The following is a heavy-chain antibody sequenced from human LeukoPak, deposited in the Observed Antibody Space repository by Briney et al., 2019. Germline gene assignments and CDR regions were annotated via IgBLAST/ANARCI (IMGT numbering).Heavy chain of an antibody. J-gene: IGHJ5*02. V-gene: IGHV3-33*08. Sequence: GGSLRLSCAASGFMFSSYWMHWVRQAPGKGLEWVAVIWYDGNNKYYADSVKGRFTTTRDDAKNSLYLQMNSLRADDTAVYYCARETRTGGADQRPWWFDPWGQGTLVTVSS. CDR3: ARETRTGGADQRPWWFDP. CDR2: IWYDGNNK. CDR1: GFMFSSYW. D-gene: IGHD2-2*01.